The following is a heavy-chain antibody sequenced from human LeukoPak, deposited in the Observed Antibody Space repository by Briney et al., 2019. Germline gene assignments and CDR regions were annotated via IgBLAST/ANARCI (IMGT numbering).Heavy chain of an antibody. CDR3: ARKASGYSYAHGSWFDP. V-gene: IGHV4-30-4*07. J-gene: IGHJ5*02. D-gene: IGHD5-18*01. Sequence: SETLSLTCTVSGGSISSSSYSWSWLRQPPGKGLDGIEYIYYSGSTYYNPSLKSRLTISVDTSKNQFSLKLSSVTAADTAVYYCARKASGYSYAHGSWFDPWGQGTLVTVSS. CDR2: IYYSGST. CDR1: GGSISSSSYS.